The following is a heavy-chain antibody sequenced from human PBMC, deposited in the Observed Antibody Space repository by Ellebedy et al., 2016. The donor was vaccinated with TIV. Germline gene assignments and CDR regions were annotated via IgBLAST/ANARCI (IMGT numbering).Heavy chain of an antibody. CDR3: AASPLDPLNPPL. Sequence: MPSETLSLTCAVYGGSFSDYYWNWIRQSPGNGLEWIGEINHSGILNYNPSLASRVTVSVDTSKNHISLRLSSVTAADTAVYYCAASPLDPLNPPLWGLGTLVTVSP. CDR1: GGSFSDYY. J-gene: IGHJ4*01. CDR2: INHSGIL. D-gene: IGHD3-9*01. V-gene: IGHV4-34*01.